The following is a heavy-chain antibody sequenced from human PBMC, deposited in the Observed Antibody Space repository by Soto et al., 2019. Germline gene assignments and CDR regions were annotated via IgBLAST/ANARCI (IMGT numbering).Heavy chain of an antibody. D-gene: IGHD3-10*01. CDR3: ARDLWFGELSSLDY. CDR1: GFTFSSYG. Sequence: GGSLRLSCAASGFTFSSYGMHWVRQAPGKGLEWVAVIWYDGSNKYYADSVKGRFTISRDNSKNTLYLQMNSLRAEDTAVYYCARDLWFGELSSLDYWGQGTLVTVSS. J-gene: IGHJ4*02. V-gene: IGHV3-33*01. CDR2: IWYDGSNK.